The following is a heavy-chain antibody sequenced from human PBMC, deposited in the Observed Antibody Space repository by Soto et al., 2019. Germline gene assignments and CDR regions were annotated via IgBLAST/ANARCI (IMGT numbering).Heavy chain of an antibody. J-gene: IGHJ4*02. CDR1: GGTFSSYT. CDR2: IIPILGIA. Sequence: QVQLVQSGAEVKKPGSSVKVSCKASGGTFSSYTISWVRQAPGQGLEWMGRIIPILGIANYAQKFQGRVTITADKSTTTAYMELSSLRSEDTAVYYCARGLGAVAGLYYFDSWGQGTLVTVSS. V-gene: IGHV1-69*02. CDR3: ARGLGAVAGLYYFDS. D-gene: IGHD6-19*01.